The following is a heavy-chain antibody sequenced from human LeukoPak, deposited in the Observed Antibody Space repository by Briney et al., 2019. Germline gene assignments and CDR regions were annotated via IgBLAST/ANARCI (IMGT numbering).Heavy chain of an antibody. Sequence: SETLSLTCTVSGGSISSSSYYWGWIRQPPGKGLEWIGSIYHSGSTYYNPSLKSRVTISVDRSKNQFSLKLSSVTAADTAVYYCASGSGYDLSYWGQGTLVTVSS. CDR1: GGSISSSSYY. V-gene: IGHV4-39*07. J-gene: IGHJ4*02. CDR2: IYHSGST. CDR3: ASGSGYDLSY. D-gene: IGHD5-12*01.